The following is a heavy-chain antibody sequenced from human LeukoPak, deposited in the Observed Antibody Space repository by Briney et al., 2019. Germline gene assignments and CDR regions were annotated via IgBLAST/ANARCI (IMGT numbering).Heavy chain of an antibody. CDR1: GYTFTSYY. Sequence: GASAKVSCKASGYTFTSYYMHWVRQAPGQGLEWMGIINPSGGSTSYAQKFQGRVTMTRDTSTSTVYMELSSLRSEDTAVYYCARSGGWGQTYYYDSSGSAYFDYWGQGTLVTVSS. J-gene: IGHJ4*02. D-gene: IGHD3-22*01. CDR2: INPSGGST. CDR3: ARSGGWGQTYYYDSSGSAYFDY. V-gene: IGHV1-46*01.